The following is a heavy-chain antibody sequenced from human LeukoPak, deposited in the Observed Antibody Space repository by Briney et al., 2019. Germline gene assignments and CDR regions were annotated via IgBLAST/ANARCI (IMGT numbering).Heavy chain of an antibody. Sequence: ASVKVSCKASGYTFTSYGISWVRQAPGQGLEWMGWISAYNGNTNYAQKLQGRVTMTTDTSTSTAYMELRSLRSDDTAVYYCARDQTYSSSWYEHHPGPYNWFDPWGQGTLVTVSS. V-gene: IGHV1-18*01. J-gene: IGHJ5*02. CDR1: GYTFTSYG. CDR2: ISAYNGNT. CDR3: ARDQTYSSSWYEHHPGPYNWFDP. D-gene: IGHD6-13*01.